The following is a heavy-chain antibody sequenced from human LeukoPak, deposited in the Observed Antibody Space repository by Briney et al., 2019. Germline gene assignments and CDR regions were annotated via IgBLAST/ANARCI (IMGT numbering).Heavy chain of an antibody. Sequence: SVKVSCKASGDSFGRYGISWVRQAPGQGLEWMGRIIPLVDVTNYAQRFQGKVTITADRFTSTAYLELTSLTSDDTAVYYCARDMSPPGVLVTSDYGMDVWGRGTTVIVSS. CDR1: GDSFGRYG. D-gene: IGHD2-8*02. V-gene: IGHV1-69*04. CDR3: ARDMSPPGVLVTSDYGMDV. J-gene: IGHJ6*02. CDR2: IIPLVDVT.